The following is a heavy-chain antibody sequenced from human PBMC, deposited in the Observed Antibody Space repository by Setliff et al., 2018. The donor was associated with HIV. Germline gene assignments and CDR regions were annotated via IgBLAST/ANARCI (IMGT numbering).Heavy chain of an antibody. Sequence: PEGSLRLSCAASGFTFSSYEMNWVRQAPGKGLEWVSDISSSGSTIYYADSVKGRFTISRDNAKNSLYLQMNSLRAEDTAVYYCARVFLEWLLYRPDYVMDVWGQGTTVTVSS. V-gene: IGHV3-48*03. CDR3: ARVFLEWLLYRPDYVMDV. CDR2: ISSSGSTI. J-gene: IGHJ6*02. D-gene: IGHD3-3*01. CDR1: GFTFSSYE.